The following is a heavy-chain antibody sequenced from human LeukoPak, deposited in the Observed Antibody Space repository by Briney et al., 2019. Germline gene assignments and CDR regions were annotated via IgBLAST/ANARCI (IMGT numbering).Heavy chain of an antibody. CDR3: ARSATDAFDI. CDR2: MNGDGSST. D-gene: IGHD3-3*01. CDR1: GFTFRSYW. J-gene: IGHJ3*02. V-gene: IGHV3-74*01. Sequence: GGSLRLSCAASGFTFRSYWMHWVRQDPGKGLVWVSHMNGDGSSTSYADSVKGRFTISRDNAKNTLYLQMNRLKVDDTAVHYCARSATDAFDIWGQGTMVTVSS.